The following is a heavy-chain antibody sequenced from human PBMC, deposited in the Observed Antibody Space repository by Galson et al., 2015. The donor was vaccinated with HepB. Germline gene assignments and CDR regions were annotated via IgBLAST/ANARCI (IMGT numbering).Heavy chain of an antibody. Sequence: SLRLSCAASGFTFGDSAMRWVRQAPGKGLEWVSGISWNSGSIGYADSVKGRFTISRDNAKNSLYLQMNSLRAEDTALYYCAKAVDIVGASFLVDSSGQPTLVTVSS. CDR1: GFTFGDSA. D-gene: IGHD1-26*01. J-gene: IGHJ4*02. V-gene: IGHV3-9*01. CDR3: AKAVDIVGASFLVDS. CDR2: ISWNSGSI.